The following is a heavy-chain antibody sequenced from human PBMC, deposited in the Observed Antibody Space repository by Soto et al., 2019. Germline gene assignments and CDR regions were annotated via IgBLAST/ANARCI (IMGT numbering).Heavy chain of an antibody. D-gene: IGHD3-10*01. CDR3: ARDSRGSGSYYYYYYGMDV. Sequence: SETLYLTRTVSGGSISSGDYYWSWIRQPPGKGLEWIGYIYYSGSTYYNPSLKSRVTISVDTSKNQFSLKLSSVTAADTAVYYCARDSRGSGSYYYYYYGMDVWGQGTTVTVSS. CDR1: GGSISSGDYY. V-gene: IGHV4-30-4*01. CDR2: IYYSGST. J-gene: IGHJ6*02.